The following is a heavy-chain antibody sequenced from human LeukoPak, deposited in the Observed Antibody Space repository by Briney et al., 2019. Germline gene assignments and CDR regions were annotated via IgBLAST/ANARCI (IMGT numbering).Heavy chain of an antibody. V-gene: IGHV4-34*01. D-gene: IGHD6-6*01. CDR2: INHSGST. J-gene: IGHJ6*03. CDR3: ATSLVGYYYMDV. CDR1: GGSFSGYY. Sequence: PSETLSLTCAVYGGSFSGYYWSWIRQPPGKGLEWIGEINHSGSTNYNPSLKSRVTTSADTSKNQFSLKLTSVTAADTAVYYCATSLVGYYYMDVWGKGTTVTVSS.